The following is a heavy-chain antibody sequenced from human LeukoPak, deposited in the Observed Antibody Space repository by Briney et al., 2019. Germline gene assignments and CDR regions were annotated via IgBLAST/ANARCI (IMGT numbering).Heavy chain of an antibody. CDR1: GGSISSGDYY. V-gene: IGHV4-30-4*01. CDR3: ARGSGGSFPSWFDP. Sequence: SETLSLTCTVSGGSISSGDYYWSWIRQPPGKGLDRIGYIYYSGSTYYNPSLKSRVTISVDTSKNQFSLKLSSVTAADTAVYYCARGSGGSFPSWFDPWGQGTLVTVSS. CDR2: IYYSGST. J-gene: IGHJ5*02. D-gene: IGHD2-15*01.